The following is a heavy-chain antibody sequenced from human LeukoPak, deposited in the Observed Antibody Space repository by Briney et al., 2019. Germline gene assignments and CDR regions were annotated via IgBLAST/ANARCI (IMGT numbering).Heavy chain of an antibody. D-gene: IGHD3-22*01. CDR3: ARDLIYYDSSGSSSGY. Sequence: PGGSLRLSCAASGFTFSSYWMSWVRQAPGKGLEWVANIKQDGSEKYYVDFVKGRFTISRDNAKNSLYLQMNSLRAEDTAVYYCARDLIYYDSSGSSSGYWGQGTLVTVSS. J-gene: IGHJ4*02. CDR1: GFTFSSYW. V-gene: IGHV3-7*01. CDR2: IKQDGSEK.